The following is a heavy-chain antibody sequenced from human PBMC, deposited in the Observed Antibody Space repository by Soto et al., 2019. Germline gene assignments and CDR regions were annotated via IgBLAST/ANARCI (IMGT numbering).Heavy chain of an antibody. V-gene: IGHV3-23*01. CDR2: ISGNVGFT. Sequence: GGSLRLSCAASGFSFTYSAMSWVRQAPGKGLECVSGISGNVGFTYYADSVKGRFIISRDKSKDTVDLQMNSLRADDTAVYYCVRGTKNAFDVWGKETVVTTSS. J-gene: IGHJ3*01. CDR1: GFSFTYSA. CDR3: VRGTKNAFDV.